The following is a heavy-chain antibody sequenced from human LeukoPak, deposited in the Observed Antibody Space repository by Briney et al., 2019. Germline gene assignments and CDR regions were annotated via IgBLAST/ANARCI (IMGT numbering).Heavy chain of an antibody. D-gene: IGHD2-15*01. CDR3: ATGAYRYCSGGSCYSFSF. CDR2: ISAYNGNT. J-gene: IGHJ4*02. Sequence: ASVKVSCKASGYTFTSYGISWVRQAPGQGLEWMGWISAYNGNTNYAQKFQGRVTMTEDTSTDTAYMELSSLRSEDTAVYYCATGAYRYCSGGSCYSFSFWGQGTLVTVSS. CDR1: GYTFTSYG. V-gene: IGHV1-18*01.